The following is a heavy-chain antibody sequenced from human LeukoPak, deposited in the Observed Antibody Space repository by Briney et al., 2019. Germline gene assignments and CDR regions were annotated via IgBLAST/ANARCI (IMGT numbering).Heavy chain of an antibody. CDR2: IWYDGSNK. CDR1: GFTFSSYG. V-gene: IGHV3-33*01. Sequence: GSLRLSCAASGFTFSSYGMHWVRQAPGKGLEWVAVIWYDGSNKNYADSVKGRFTISRDNSKNTLYLQMNSLRAEDTAVYYCARDTKIRDGYGDYDRGAFDIWGQGTMVTVSS. D-gene: IGHD4-17*01. CDR3: ARDTKIRDGYGDYDRGAFDI. J-gene: IGHJ3*02.